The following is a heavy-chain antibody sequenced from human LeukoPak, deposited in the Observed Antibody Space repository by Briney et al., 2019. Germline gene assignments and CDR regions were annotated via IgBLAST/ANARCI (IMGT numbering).Heavy chain of an antibody. Sequence: GGSLRLSCAASGFTFSSYAMHWVRQAPGKGLEWVAVISYDGSNKYYADSVKGRFTISRDNSKNTLYLQMNSLRAEDTAVYYCAREVSRPLYSSSSVFDYWGQGTLVTVSS. CDR2: ISYDGSNK. V-gene: IGHV3-30-3*01. CDR1: GFTFSSYA. CDR3: AREVSRPLYSSSSVFDY. D-gene: IGHD6-6*01. J-gene: IGHJ4*02.